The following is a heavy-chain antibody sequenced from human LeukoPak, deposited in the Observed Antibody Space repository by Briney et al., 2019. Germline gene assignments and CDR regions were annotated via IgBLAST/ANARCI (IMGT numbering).Heavy chain of an antibody. J-gene: IGHJ3*02. V-gene: IGHV3-23*01. CDR2: ISASGDRT. CDR3: AKSNGYGLVDI. D-gene: IGHD3-10*01. CDR1: GFTFSNYA. Sequence: GGSLRLSCAASGFTFSNYAMTWVRQAPGKGLEWVSSISASGDRTYYTESVKGRFTVSRDNSKNTLYLQMNSLRAEDTAVYYCAKSNGYGLVDIWGQGTMVTVSS.